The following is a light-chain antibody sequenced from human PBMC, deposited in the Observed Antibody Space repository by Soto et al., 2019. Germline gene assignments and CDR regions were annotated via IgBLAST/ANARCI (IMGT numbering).Light chain of an antibody. CDR2: EVS. CDR3: TSYTSSRTPYV. CDR1: SSDVGGYTY. V-gene: IGLV2-14*01. Sequence: QSVLTQPASVSGSPGQSITISCTGTSSDVGGYTYVSWYQQRPGKAPELMIFEVSNRPSGVSNRFSGSKSGNTASLTISGLQAEDEADYYCTSYTSSRTPYVFGTGTKV. J-gene: IGLJ1*01.